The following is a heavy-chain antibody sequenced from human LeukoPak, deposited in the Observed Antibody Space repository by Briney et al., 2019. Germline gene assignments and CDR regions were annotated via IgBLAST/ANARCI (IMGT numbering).Heavy chain of an antibody. D-gene: IGHD6-13*01. CDR2: IYHSGST. J-gene: IGHJ5*02. Sequence: PSETLSLTCAVSGGSISSGGYSWSWIRQPPGKGLEWIGYIYHSGSTYYNPSLKSRVTISVDTSKNQFSLKLSSVTAADTAVYYCARVRTSPRDRIAAAGTGWFDPWGQGTLVTVSS. CDR3: ARVRTSPRDRIAAAGTGWFDP. V-gene: IGHV4-30-2*01. CDR1: GGSISSGGYS.